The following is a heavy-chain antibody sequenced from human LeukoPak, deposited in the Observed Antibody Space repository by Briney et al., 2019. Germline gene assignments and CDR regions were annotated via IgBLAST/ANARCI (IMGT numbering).Heavy chain of an antibody. CDR3: AGAPPGYYYGLDV. J-gene: IGHJ6*01. CDR2: IYHSGIT. V-gene: IGHV4-30-2*01. CDR1: GGSISSGSYS. Sequence: SETQSLTCAVSGGSISSGSYSWSWIRQPPGKGLEWVGFIYHSGITYYNPSLKSRVTISVDMSKDQFSLRLSSVTAADTAVYYCAGAPPGYYYGLDVWGQGTTVTVSS.